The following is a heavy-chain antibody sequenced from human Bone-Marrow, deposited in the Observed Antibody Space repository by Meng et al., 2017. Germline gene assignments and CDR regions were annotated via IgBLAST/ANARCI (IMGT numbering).Heavy chain of an antibody. Sequence: GSLRLSCTVSGGSISSYYWSWIRQPAGKGLEWIGRIYTSGSTNYNPSLKSRVTISLDTSKNQVSLKLSSVTAADTAVYYCAKVGATPSYWYFDLWGRGTLVTVSS. V-gene: IGHV4-4*07. CDR3: AKVGATPSYWYFDL. CDR1: GGSISSYY. D-gene: IGHD1-26*01. CDR2: IYTSGST. J-gene: IGHJ2*01.